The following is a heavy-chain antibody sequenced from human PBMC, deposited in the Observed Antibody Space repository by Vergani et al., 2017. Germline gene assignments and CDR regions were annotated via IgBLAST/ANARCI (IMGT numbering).Heavy chain of an antibody. Sequence: VQLLESGGGVVQPGRSLRLSCAASGFTFSSYGMHWVRQAPGKGLEWVAVISYDGSNKYYADSVKGRFTISRDNSKNTLYLQMNSLRAEDTAVYYCAKGHYDSSGYLYYWGQGTLVTVSS. CDR1: GFTFSSYG. J-gene: IGHJ4*02. D-gene: IGHD3-22*01. V-gene: IGHV3-30*18. CDR3: AKGHYDSSGYLYY. CDR2: ISYDGSNK.